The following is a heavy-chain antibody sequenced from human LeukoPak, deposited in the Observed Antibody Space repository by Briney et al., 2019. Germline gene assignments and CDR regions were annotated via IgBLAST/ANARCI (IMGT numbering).Heavy chain of an antibody. CDR2: ISGGGDNT. CDR1: GFNFRSFP. Sequence: PGGSLRLSCAASGFNFRSFPLTWVRQAPGKGLEWVSTISGGGDNTYYADSVKGRFTISRDNSKNTLFLQMNSLRAEDTATYYCAKTKGLLSFDYWGQGTLVTVSS. J-gene: IGHJ4*02. CDR3: AKTKGLLSFDY. V-gene: IGHV3-23*01.